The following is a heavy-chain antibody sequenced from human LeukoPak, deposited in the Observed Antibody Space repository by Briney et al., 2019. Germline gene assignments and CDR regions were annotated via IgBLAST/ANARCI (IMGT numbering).Heavy chain of an antibody. J-gene: IGHJ4*02. D-gene: IGHD2-15*01. CDR1: GGSISSYY. CDR3: ARDPGYCSGGSCYGFRYYFDY. CDR2: IYYSGST. Sequence: SETLSLTCTVSGGSISSYYWSWIRQPPGKGLEWIGYIYYSGSTNYNPPLKSRVTISVDTSKNQFSLKLSSVTAADTAVYYCARDPGYCSGGSCYGFRYYFDYWGQGTLVTVSS. V-gene: IGHV4-59*01.